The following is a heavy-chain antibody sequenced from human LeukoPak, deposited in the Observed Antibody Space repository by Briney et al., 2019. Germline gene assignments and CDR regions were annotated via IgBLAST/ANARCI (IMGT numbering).Heavy chain of an antibody. CDR2: INHSGST. CDR3: ARGTGSYLSDDY. CDR1: GGSFSGYY. D-gene: IGHD1-26*01. V-gene: IGHV4-34*01. J-gene: IGHJ4*02. Sequence: SETLSLTCAVYGGSFSGYYWSWIRQPPGKGLEWIGEINHSGSTNYNPSLKSRVTISVDTSKNQFSLKLSSVTAADTAVYYCARGTGSYLSDDYWGQGTLVTVSS.